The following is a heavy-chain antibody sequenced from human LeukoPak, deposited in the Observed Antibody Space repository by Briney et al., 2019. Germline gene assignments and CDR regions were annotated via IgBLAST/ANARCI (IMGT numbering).Heavy chain of an antibody. V-gene: IGHV4-59*01. CDR1: GGSISSYY. CDR3: ARDDPVAGTIDY. D-gene: IGHD6-19*01. CDR2: IYYSGST. J-gene: IGHJ4*02. Sequence: PSETLSLTCTVSGGSISSYYWSWIRQPPGKGLEWIGYIYYSGSTNYNPSLKSRVTISVDTSKNQFSLKLSSVTAADTAVYYCARDDPVAGTIDYWGQGTLVTVSS.